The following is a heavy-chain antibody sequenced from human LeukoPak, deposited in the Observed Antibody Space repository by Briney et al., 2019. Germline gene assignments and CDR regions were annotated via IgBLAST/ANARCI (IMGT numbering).Heavy chain of an antibody. CDR2: IYHSGST. V-gene: IGHV4-38-2*02. Sequence: PSETLSLTCAVSGYSISSGYYWGWIRQPPGKGLEWIGSIYHSGSTYYNPSLKSRVTISVDTSKNQFSLKLSSVTAADTAVYYCARDSGLVDDSSLDPWGQGTLVTVSS. J-gene: IGHJ5*02. CDR3: ARDSGLVDDSSLDP. CDR1: GYSISSGYY. D-gene: IGHD3-22*01.